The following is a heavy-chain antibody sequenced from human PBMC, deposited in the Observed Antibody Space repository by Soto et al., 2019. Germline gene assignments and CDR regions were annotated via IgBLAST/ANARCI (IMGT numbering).Heavy chain of an antibody. D-gene: IGHD1-26*01. Sequence: ASVKVSCKASGYTFTRYGISWVRQAPGQGLEWMGWISGYNGDTNYAQKFRGRVSMTIDTSTTTAYMELRSLTSDDTAVYYCARASGSSYWFDPWGQGTLVTVSS. V-gene: IGHV1-18*01. CDR1: GYTFTRYG. J-gene: IGHJ5*02. CDR2: ISGYNGDT. CDR3: ARASGSSYWFDP.